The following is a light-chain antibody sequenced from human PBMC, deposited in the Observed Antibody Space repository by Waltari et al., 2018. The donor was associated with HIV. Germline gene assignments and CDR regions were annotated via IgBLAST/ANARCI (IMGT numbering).Light chain of an antibody. CDR3: QQYDNLPLT. CDR2: DAS. Sequence: DIQMTQSPSPLSASVGDRVTITCQASQDITNYLNWYQQKPGKAPKLLIYDASNLETGVPSRFSGSGSGTDFIFTISSLQPEDIATYFCQQYDNLPLTFGGGTKVEIK. CDR1: QDITNY. V-gene: IGKV1-33*01. J-gene: IGKJ4*01.